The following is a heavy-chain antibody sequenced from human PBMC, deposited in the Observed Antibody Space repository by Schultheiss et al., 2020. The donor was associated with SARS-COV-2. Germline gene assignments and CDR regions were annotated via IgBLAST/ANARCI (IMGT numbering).Heavy chain of an antibody. CDR1: GFTFSSYW. CDR2: INSDGSHT. Sequence: GGSLRLSCAASGFTFSSYWMHWVRQAPGEGLVWVSRINSDGSHTNYADSVEGRFTISRDNAKNTLYLQMNSLRDEDTAVYYCARGWNYDDAFDIWGQGTMVTVSS. CDR3: ARGWNYDDAFDI. V-gene: IGHV3-74*01. D-gene: IGHD1-7*01. J-gene: IGHJ3*02.